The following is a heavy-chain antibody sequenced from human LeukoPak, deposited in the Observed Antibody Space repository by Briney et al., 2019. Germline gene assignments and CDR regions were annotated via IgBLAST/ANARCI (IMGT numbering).Heavy chain of an antibody. CDR1: GGTFSSYA. CDR2: IIPIFGTA. D-gene: IGHD6-13*01. V-gene: IGHV1-69*06. J-gene: IGHJ5*02. CDR3: AREPYPGIAAAGGVWFDP. Sequence: SVKVSCRASGGTFSSYAISWVRQAPGQGLEWMGRIIPIFGTANYAQKFQGRVTITADKSTSTAYMELSSLRSEDTAVYYCAREPYPGIAAAGGVWFDPWGQGTLVTVSS.